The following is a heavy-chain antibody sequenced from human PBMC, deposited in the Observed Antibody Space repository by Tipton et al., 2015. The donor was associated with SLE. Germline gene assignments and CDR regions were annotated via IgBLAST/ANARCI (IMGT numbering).Heavy chain of an antibody. V-gene: IGHV4-34*01. D-gene: IGHD5-12*01. J-gene: IGHJ4*02. CDR3: ARGGVGGYDYLDY. Sequence: TLSLTCAVYGGSFSGYYWSWIRQPPGKGLEWIGEINHSGSTNYNPSLKSRVTISVDTSKNQFSLKLSSVTAADTAVYYCARGGVGGYDYLDYWGQGTPVVVSS. CDR1: GGSFSGYY. CDR2: INHSGST.